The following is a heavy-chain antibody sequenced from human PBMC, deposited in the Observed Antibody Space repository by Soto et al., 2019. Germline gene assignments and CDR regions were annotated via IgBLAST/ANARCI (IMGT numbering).Heavy chain of an antibody. CDR3: AIRRFTFFGVVRNPNYYYYGRDV. CDR1: GYTFTSYY. Sequence: ASVKVSCKASGYTFTSYYMHWVRQAPGQGLEWMGIINPSGGSTSYAQKFQGRVTMTRDTSTSTVYMELSSLRSEDTAVYYCAIRRFTFFGVVRNPNYYYYGRDVWGKGTTVHVSS. J-gene: IGHJ6*04. CDR2: INPSGGST. V-gene: IGHV1-46*01. D-gene: IGHD3-3*01.